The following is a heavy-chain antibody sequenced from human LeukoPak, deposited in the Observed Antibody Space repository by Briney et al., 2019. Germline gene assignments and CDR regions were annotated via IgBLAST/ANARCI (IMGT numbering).Heavy chain of an antibody. Sequence: SVKVSCKASGGTFSNCAFSWVRPAPGQGLEWMGCITPMFGKPKYAQNFQGRVTITADETTRTAYMELNSLRSDDTAVYYCARRVANMPSRPNYSYFYVDVWGKGTTVTVSS. CDR2: ITPMFGKP. D-gene: IGHD6-6*01. J-gene: IGHJ6*03. CDR3: ARRVANMPSRPNYSYFYVDV. V-gene: IGHV1-69*01. CDR1: GGTFSNCA.